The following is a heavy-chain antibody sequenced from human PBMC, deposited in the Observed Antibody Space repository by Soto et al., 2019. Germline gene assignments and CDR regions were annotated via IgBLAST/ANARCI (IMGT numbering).Heavy chain of an antibody. J-gene: IGHJ5*02. Sequence: KTSETLSLTCTATGGSISGYYWNWIRQPPGKGLEWIGYVYSSGSTNYNPSLKNRVTISVGTSYNQFSLKLNSVTAADTAVYYCARGQFTGTTQGDWFDPWGQGTPVTVSS. CDR2: VYSSGST. V-gene: IGHV4-59*01. CDR3: ARGQFTGTTQGDWFDP. D-gene: IGHD1-1*01. CDR1: GGSISGYY.